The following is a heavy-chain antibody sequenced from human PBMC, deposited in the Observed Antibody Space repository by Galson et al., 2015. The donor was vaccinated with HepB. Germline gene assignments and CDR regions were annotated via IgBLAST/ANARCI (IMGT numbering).Heavy chain of an antibody. Sequence: SVKVSCKASGYTFTGYYMHWVRQAPGQGLEWMGRINPNSGGTNYAQKFQGRVTMTRDTSISTAYMELSRLRSDDTAVYYCARDRRLGYSYGYVVRNWFDPWGQVTLVTVSS. J-gene: IGHJ5*02. V-gene: IGHV1-2*06. D-gene: IGHD5-18*01. CDR1: GYTFTGYY. CDR2: INPNSGGT. CDR3: ARDRRLGYSYGYVVRNWFDP.